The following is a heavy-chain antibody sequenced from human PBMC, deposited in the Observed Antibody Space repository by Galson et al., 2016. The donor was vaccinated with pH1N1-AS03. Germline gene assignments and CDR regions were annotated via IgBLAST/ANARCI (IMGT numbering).Heavy chain of an antibody. CDR1: GYIFTSYW. CDR3: ARQVRDGYNNYFDY. D-gene: IGHD5-24*01. Sequence: QSGAEVKKPGESLKISCKTSGYIFTSYWVAWVRHMPGKGMEWMGIIYPGDSDTRYSQSFQGKVTISAQRSINTAYLQWSSLMDSDTAIYYCARQVRDGYNNYFDYWGKGILVTVSS. CDR2: IYPGDSDT. V-gene: IGHV5-51*01. J-gene: IGHJ4*02.